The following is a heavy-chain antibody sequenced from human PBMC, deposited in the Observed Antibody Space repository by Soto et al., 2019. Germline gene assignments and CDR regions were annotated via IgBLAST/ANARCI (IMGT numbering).Heavy chain of an antibody. CDR2: INHSGST. J-gene: IGHJ3*01. CDR3: ARRVRGVNDAFDL. V-gene: IGHV4-34*01. D-gene: IGHD3-10*01. Sequence: QVQLQQWGAGLLRPSETLSLTCAVYGGSFSDYYWSWIRQPPGKGLEWLGEINHSGSTNYNPSLKSRVTISIDTSKNQFSLRLTAVTAAETAVYYCARRVRGVNDAFDLWGQGTMVTVSS. CDR1: GGSFSDYY.